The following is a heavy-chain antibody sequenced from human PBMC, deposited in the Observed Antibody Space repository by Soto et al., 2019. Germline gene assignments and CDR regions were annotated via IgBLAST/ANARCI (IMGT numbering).Heavy chain of an antibody. J-gene: IGHJ3*02. V-gene: IGHV4-4*02. D-gene: IGHD3-10*01. CDR3: ARVGGSGSIGAFDI. CDR1: GGSISSSNW. Sequence: SETLSLTCAVSGGSISSSNWWSWVRQPPGKGLEWIGEIYHSGSTNYNPSLKSRVTISVDKSKNQFSLKLSSVTAADTAVYYCARVGGSGSIGAFDIWGQGTMVTVSS. CDR2: IYHSGST.